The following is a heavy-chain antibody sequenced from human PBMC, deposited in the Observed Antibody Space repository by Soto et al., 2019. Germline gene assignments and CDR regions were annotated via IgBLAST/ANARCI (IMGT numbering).Heavy chain of an antibody. J-gene: IGHJ6*02. CDR1: GYTFTGYY. V-gene: IGHV1-2*02. CDR3: ARELYQVISDGMDV. CDR2: INPQTGGT. Sequence: QVQQVQSGAEVKTPGASVRVSCTASGYTFTGYYIHWVREAPGQGLEGMGWINPQTGGTSYAQKFKGRVTLSRDTSINTAYLELSRLRFDDAAVYFCARELYQVISDGMDVWGQGTTVTVSS. D-gene: IGHD2-2*01.